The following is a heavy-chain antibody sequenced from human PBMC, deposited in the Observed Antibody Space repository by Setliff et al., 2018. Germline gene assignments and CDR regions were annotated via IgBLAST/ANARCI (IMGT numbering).Heavy chain of an antibody. CDR3: AKDGGPLRAATVTYYYYYYGMDV. Sequence: PGGSLRLSCAASGFSFGGHDMHWVRQAPGKGLEWVAFIRYDGSNKYYADSVKGRFTISRDNSKNTLYLQMNSLRAEDTAVYYCAKDGGPLRAATVTYYYYYYGMDVWGQGTTVTVSS. J-gene: IGHJ6*02. V-gene: IGHV3-30*02. D-gene: IGHD2-15*01. CDR1: GFSFGGHD. CDR2: IRYDGSNK.